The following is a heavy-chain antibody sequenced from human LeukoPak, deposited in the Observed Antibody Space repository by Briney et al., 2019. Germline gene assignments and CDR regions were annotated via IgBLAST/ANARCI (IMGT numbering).Heavy chain of an antibody. Sequence: LTGGSLRLSCAASGFTVSSYDMSWVRQAPGKGLEWVSGISGSGSSTYYADSVKGRFTISRDNSKSTLYLQMNSLRAEDTAVYYCAKDRHAPGRYCSSTICFPFDPWGQGTLVTVSS. CDR1: GFTVSSYD. CDR2: ISGSGSST. D-gene: IGHD2-2*01. J-gene: IGHJ5*02. V-gene: IGHV3-23*01. CDR3: AKDRHAPGRYCSSTICFPFDP.